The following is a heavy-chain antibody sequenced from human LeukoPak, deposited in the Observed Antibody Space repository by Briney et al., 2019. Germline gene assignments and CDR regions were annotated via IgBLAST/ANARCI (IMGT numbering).Heavy chain of an antibody. CDR3: ASGIAVAAHDY. CDR1: GGSFSGYY. Sequence: NPSETLSLTCAVYGGSFSGYYWSWIRQPPGKGLEWIGEINHSGSTNYNPSLKSRVTISVDTSKNQFSLKLSSVTAADTAVYYCASGIAVAAHDYWGQGTLVTVSS. D-gene: IGHD6-19*01. J-gene: IGHJ4*02. CDR2: INHSGST. V-gene: IGHV4-34*01.